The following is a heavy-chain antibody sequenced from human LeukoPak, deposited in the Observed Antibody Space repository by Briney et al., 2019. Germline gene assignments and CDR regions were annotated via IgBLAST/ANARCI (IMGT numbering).Heavy chain of an antibody. V-gene: IGHV4-34*01. CDR2: INHSGST. J-gene: IGHJ4*02. Sequence: NPSETLSLTCAVYGGSFSGYYWSWIRQPPGKGLEWIGEINHSGSTNYNPSLKSRVTISVDTSKNQFSLKLSSVTAADTAVYYCARESSVTATYWGQGTLVIVSS. CDR3: ARESSVTATY. D-gene: IGHD2-15*01. CDR1: GGSFSGYY.